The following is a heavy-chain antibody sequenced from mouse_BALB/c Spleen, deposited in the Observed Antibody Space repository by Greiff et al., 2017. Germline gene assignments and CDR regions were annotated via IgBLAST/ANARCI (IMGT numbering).Heavy chain of an antibody. D-gene: IGHD2-3*01. CDR2: IDPANGNT. J-gene: IGHJ3*01. CDR3: ARLRDGYPLFAY. Sequence: VQLQQSGAELVKPGASVKLSCTASGFNIKDTYMHWVKQRPEQGLEWIGRIDPANGNTKYDPKFQGKATITADTSSNTAYLQLSSLTSEDTAVYYCARLRDGYPLFAYWGQGTLVTVSA. V-gene: IGHV14-3*02. CDR1: GFNIKDTY.